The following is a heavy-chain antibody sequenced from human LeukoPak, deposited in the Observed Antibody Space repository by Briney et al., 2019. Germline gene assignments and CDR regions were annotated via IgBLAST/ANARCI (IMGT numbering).Heavy chain of an antibody. CDR2: ISGSGGST. CDR1: GFTFSSYA. V-gene: IGHV3-23*01. D-gene: IGHD1-14*01. CDR3: ATPGKQNRGLYYFDY. Sequence: GGSLRLSRAASGFTFSSYAMSWVRQAPGKGLEWVSAISGSGGSTYYADSVKGRFTISRDNSKNTLYLQMNSLRAEDTAVYYCATPGKQNRGLYYFDYWGQGALVTVSS. J-gene: IGHJ4*02.